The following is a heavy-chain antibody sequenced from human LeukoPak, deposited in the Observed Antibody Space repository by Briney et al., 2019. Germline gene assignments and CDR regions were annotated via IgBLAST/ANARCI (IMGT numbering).Heavy chain of an antibody. D-gene: IGHD4-17*01. V-gene: IGHV3-53*01. CDR1: GFTVSSND. CDR3: ARVLLYGDYEGGQFDY. CDR2: IYSGGST. Sequence: GGSLRLSCAASGFTVSSNDMSWVRQAPGKGLEWVSVIYSGGSTYYADSVKGRFTISRDNSKNTLFLQMNSLRAEDTAVYYCARVLLYGDYEGGQFDYWGQGTRVTASS. J-gene: IGHJ4*02.